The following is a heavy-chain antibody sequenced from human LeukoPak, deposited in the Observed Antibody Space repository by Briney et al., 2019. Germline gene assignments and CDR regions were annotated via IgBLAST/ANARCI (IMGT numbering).Heavy chain of an antibody. CDR1: GFTFTTYW. D-gene: IGHD3-10*01. V-gene: IGHV3-33*08. J-gene: IGHJ5*02. CDR3: ARDTTMVRGVIKYNWFDP. Sequence: GGSLRLSCAASGFTFTTYWMTWVRQAPGKGLEWVAVIWYDGSNKYYADSVKGRFTISRDNSKNTLYLQMNSLRAEDTAVYYCARDTTMVRGVIKYNWFDPWGQGTLVTVSS. CDR2: IWYDGSNK.